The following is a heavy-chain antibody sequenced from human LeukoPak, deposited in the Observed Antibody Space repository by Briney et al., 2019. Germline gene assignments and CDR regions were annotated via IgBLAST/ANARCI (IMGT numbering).Heavy chain of an antibody. Sequence: ASVKVSCKASGYTFTSYDINWVRQATGQGLEWMGWINPNSGGTNYAQKFQGRVTMTRDTSISTAYMELSRLRSDDTAVYYCARDLPNSGYDYYFDYWGQGTLVTVSS. D-gene: IGHD5-12*01. CDR2: INPNSGGT. J-gene: IGHJ4*02. V-gene: IGHV1-2*02. CDR3: ARDLPNSGYDYYFDY. CDR1: GYTFTSYD.